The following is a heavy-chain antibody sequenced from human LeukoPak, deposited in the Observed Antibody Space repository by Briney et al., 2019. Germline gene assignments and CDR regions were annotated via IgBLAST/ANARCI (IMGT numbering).Heavy chain of an antibody. CDR1: GFTFGAYV. V-gene: IGHV3-49*04. D-gene: IGHD3-22*01. J-gene: IGHJ3*02. Sequence: GGSLRLSCTASGFTFGAYVMSWVRQAPGKGLEWVGFIRGKAYGGTTKNAASVKGRFTISRDDSRSIAYLQMNSLKTEDTAVYYCTRRYNYDSSGYYYVRDAFDIWGQGTMVTVSS. CDR3: TRRYNYDSSGYYYVRDAFDI. CDR2: IRGKAYGGTT.